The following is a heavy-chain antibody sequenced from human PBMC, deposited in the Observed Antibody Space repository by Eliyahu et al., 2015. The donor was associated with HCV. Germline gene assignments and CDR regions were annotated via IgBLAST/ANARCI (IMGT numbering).Heavy chain of an antibody. CDR1: GFSFNXYG. CDR2: MSYDGSKK. CDR3: AKSWDYSIIYYAMDV. J-gene: IGHJ6*02. V-gene: IGHV3-30*18. D-gene: IGHD3-16*01. Sequence: QVQLVESGGGVVQPGRSLRLSCAASGFSFNXYGMHWVRQAPGKGLQWVAVMSYDGSKKYYADSVKGRFTISRDNPKDTLYLQLNSLRAEDTAVYYCAKSWDYSIIYYAMDVWGQGTTVTVSS.